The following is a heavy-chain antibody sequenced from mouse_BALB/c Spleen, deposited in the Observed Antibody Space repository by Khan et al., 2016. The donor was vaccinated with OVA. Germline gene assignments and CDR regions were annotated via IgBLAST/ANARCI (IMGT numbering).Heavy chain of an antibody. CDR3: ARPPHDHYDIMDY. Sequence: QVQLKESGPGLAAPSQSLSITCTISGFSLTNYGVHWVRQPPGKGLEWLVVIWSDGSTAYYSDLKYRMTITKDNSQSQVFLKMNSHQTDDTAFYVCARPPHDHYDIMDYWGQGTSVTVSA. V-gene: IGHV2-6-1*01. CDR2: IWSDGST. CDR1: GFSLTNYG. J-gene: IGHJ4*01.